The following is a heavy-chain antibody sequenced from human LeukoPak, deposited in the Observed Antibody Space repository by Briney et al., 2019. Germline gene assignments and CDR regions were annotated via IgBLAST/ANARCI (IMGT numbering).Heavy chain of an antibody. J-gene: IGHJ5*02. CDR1: GYTFTSYA. V-gene: IGHV1-2*02. CDR2: INPNSGGT. Sequence: ASVKVSCKASGYTFTSYAMNWVRQAPGQGLEWMGWINPNSGGTNYAQKFQGRVTMTRDTSISTAYMELSRLRSDDTAVYYCARVGTIVTMVRGGFDPWGQGTLVTVSS. CDR3: ARVGTIVTMVRGGFDP. D-gene: IGHD3-10*01.